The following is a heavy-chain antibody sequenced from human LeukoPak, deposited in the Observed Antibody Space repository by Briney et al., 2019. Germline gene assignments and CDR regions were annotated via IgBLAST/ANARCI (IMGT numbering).Heavy chain of an antibody. CDR3: ARDGYSYALDI. CDR2: IKQDGSEK. D-gene: IGHD3-10*01. CDR1: GFTFSSYW. Sequence: PGGSLRLSCAASGFTFSSYWMSWVRQAPGKGLEWVANIKQDGSEKYYVDSVKGRFTISRDNTKNSLYLQMNSLRAEDTAVYFCARDGYSYALDIWGQGTMVTVSS. J-gene: IGHJ3*02. V-gene: IGHV3-7*01.